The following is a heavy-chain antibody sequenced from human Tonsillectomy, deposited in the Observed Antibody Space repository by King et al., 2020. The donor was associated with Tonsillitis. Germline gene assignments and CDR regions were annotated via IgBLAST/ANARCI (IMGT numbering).Heavy chain of an antibody. V-gene: IGHV3-23*04. CDR2: IRDSGATT. J-gene: IGHJ4*02. Sequence: VQLVESGGGLVPPGGSLRLSCAASGFAFSDCAMSWVRQAPGKGLEWVSSIRDSGATTFYANSVKGRFTISRDNSKNNLFLQMNSLSAEDTAVYYCAKAGPDGSGNYLPSYAASDYWGQGTLVTVSS. CDR1: GFAFSDCA. D-gene: IGHD3-10*01. CDR3: AKAGPDGSGNYLPSYAASDY.